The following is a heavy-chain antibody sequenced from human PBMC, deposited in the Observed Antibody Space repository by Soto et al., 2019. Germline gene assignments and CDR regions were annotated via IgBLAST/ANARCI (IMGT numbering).Heavy chain of an antibody. V-gene: IGHV3-48*02. D-gene: IGHD3-3*01. Sequence: PGGSLRLSCAASGFTFSSYSMNWVRQAPGKGLEWVSYISSSSSTIYYADSVKGRFTISRDNAKNSLYLQMNSLRDEDTAVYYCARESRFLEWLSLNWFDSWGQGTLVTVSS. CDR2: ISSSSSTI. CDR3: ARESRFLEWLSLNWFDS. CDR1: GFTFSSYS. J-gene: IGHJ5*01.